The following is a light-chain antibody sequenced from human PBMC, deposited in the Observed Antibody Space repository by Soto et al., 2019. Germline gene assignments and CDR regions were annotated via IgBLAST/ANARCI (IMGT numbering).Light chain of an antibody. V-gene: IGKV1-27*01. CDR1: QGISNF. Sequence: DIRMTQSPSSLSASVGDRVTITCRASQGISNFLAWYQQKPGKVPKLLIYAAITLQSGVPSRFSGSGSGTDFTLTISSLQPEDVATYYCQKYNIAPWTFGQGTKVEIK. CDR2: AAI. CDR3: QKYNIAPWT. J-gene: IGKJ1*01.